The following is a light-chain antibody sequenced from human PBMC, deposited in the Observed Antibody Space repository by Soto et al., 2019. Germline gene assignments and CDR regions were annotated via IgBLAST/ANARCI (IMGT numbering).Light chain of an antibody. Sequence: QYALTQPASGSGPPGQSITISCTRTSSDVGSYNLVSWYQQHPGKAPKVMIYEVSKRPSGVPNRFSGSKSGNTASLTISGLQAEDEADYYCCSYAGSSTYVFGTGTKVTVL. CDR1: SSDVGSYNL. J-gene: IGLJ1*01. CDR3: CSYAGSSTYV. V-gene: IGLV2-23*02. CDR2: EVS.